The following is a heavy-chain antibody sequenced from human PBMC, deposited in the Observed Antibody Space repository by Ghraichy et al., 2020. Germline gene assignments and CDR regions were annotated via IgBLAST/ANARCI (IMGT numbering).Heavy chain of an antibody. CDR2: IYYSGST. V-gene: IGHV4-39*01. J-gene: IGHJ4*02. CDR1: GGSISSSSYY. Sequence: SETLSPTCTVSGGSISSSSYYWGWIHQPPGKGLEWIGSIYYSGSTYYNPSLKSRVTISVDTSKNQFSLKLSSVTAADTAVYYCARRGSGWYVVPFDYWGQGTLVTVSS. D-gene: IGHD6-19*01. CDR3: ARRGSGWYVVPFDY.